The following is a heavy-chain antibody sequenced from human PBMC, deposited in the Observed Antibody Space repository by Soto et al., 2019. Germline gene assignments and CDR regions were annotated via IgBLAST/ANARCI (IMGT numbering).Heavy chain of an antibody. J-gene: IGHJ6*02. V-gene: IGHV4-61*01. CDR1: GGRVSSESHS. Sequence: SETPALTFTVFGGRVSSESHSWSCIRETPGKGLEWIGYIYYNGSTNYNPSLNGRFTMSVDTSRDQVSLRLSSVTPADTAAYYCARDQYDFRSGSYYYAMEVWGQGTKVTVSS. CDR2: IYYNGST. D-gene: IGHD3-3*01. CDR3: ARDQYDFRSGSYYYAMEV.